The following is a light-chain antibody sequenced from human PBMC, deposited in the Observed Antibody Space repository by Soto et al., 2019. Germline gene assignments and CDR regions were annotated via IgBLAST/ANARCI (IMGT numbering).Light chain of an antibody. Sequence: DIQMTQSPSSLSASVGDRVTITCRASQGIRDALGWYQQKPGKAPKRLIYAASSLQSGVPSRFSGSGSGTEFTLKISSLQPEDFATYYCLQHNSYPQTFGQGNKVEIK. CDR2: AAS. CDR1: QGIRDA. CDR3: LQHNSYPQT. J-gene: IGKJ1*01. V-gene: IGKV1-17*01.